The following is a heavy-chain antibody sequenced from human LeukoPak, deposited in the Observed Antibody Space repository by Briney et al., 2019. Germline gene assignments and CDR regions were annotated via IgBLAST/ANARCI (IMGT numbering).Heavy chain of an antibody. Sequence: RGSLSLSCAVSGFALSSFWIPWGRQAPGKGLVWVSRINTDGSSTSYADSVKGPFTISRDNAKNTLYLQMNSLRAEDTAVYYCARDLGAFDIWGQGTMVTVSS. CDR2: INTDGSST. CDR1: GFALSSFW. V-gene: IGHV3-74*01. J-gene: IGHJ3*02. CDR3: ARDLGAFDI.